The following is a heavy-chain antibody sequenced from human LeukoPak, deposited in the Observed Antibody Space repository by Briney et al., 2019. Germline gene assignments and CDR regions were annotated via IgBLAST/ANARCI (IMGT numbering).Heavy chain of an antibody. CDR3: ARRGYGDYVGSWFDP. Sequence: GESLKISCKGSGYIFTSYWIGWVRQMPGKGLEWMGIIYPGDSDTRYSPSFQGQVTISADKSISTAYLQWSSLKASDTAMYYCARRGYGDYVGSWFDPWGQGTLVTVSS. CDR2: IYPGDSDT. V-gene: IGHV5-51*01. D-gene: IGHD4-17*01. CDR1: GYIFTSYW. J-gene: IGHJ5*02.